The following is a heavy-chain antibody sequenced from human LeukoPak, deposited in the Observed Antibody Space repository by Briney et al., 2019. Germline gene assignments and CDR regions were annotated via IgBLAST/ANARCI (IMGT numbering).Heavy chain of an antibody. V-gene: IGHV3-66*01. CDR2: IHTGGST. J-gene: IGHJ4*02. CDR1: GFTFSNAW. Sequence: GGSLRLSCAASGFTFSNAWMSWVRQAPGKGLEWVSVIHTGGSTYYADSVKGRFIISRDASKNTLYLQMNSLRAEDTAIYYCARARDFDYWGQGTLVTVSS. CDR3: ARARDFDY.